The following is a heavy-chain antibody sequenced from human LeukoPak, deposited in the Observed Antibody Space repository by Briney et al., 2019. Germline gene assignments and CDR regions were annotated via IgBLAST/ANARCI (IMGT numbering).Heavy chain of an antibody. Sequence: SETLSLTCTVSGGSISSSSYYWGWIRQPPGEGLEWIGSIYYSGSTYYNPSLKSRVTISVDTSKNQFSLKLSSVTAADTAVYYCARDLRVGFDPWGQGTLVTVSS. CDR2: IYYSGST. V-gene: IGHV4-39*02. D-gene: IGHD2-15*01. CDR3: ARDLRVGFDP. CDR1: GGSISSSSYY. J-gene: IGHJ5*02.